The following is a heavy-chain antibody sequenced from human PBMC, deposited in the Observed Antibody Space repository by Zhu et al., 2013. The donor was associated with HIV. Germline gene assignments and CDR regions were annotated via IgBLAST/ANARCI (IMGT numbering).Heavy chain of an antibody. Sequence: QVQLVQSGAEVKKPGASVKVSCKASGYTFTSYGISWVRQAPGQGLEWMGRIIPILGIANYAQKFQGRVTITADKSTSTAYMELSSLRSEDTAVYYCARETPYYYDSSGYIDAFDIWGQGTMVTVSS. J-gene: IGHJ3*02. D-gene: IGHD3-22*01. CDR1: GYTFTSYG. CDR2: IIPILGIA. CDR3: ARETPYYYDSSGYIDAFDI. V-gene: IGHV1-69*04.